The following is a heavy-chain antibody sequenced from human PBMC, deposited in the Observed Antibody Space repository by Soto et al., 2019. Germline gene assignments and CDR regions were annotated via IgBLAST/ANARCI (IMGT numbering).Heavy chain of an antibody. V-gene: IGHV3-23*01. D-gene: IGHD6-19*01. J-gene: IGHJ4*02. Sequence: PGGSLRLSCAASGFTFSNYGMTWVRQAPGKGLEWVSGISGSGGSTYYADSVKGRFTISWDNSKNTLYLQMNSLRAEDTAVYYCAKGMELYSSGWFPLFDYWGQGTRVTVAS. CDR3: AKGMELYSSGWFPLFDY. CDR2: ISGSGGST. CDR1: GFTFSNYG.